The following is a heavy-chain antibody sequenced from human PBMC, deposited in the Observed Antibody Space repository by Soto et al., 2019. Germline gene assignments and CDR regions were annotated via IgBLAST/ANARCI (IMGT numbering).Heavy chain of an antibody. CDR2: IIPIFGTA. D-gene: IGHD6-19*01. CDR1: GGTFSSYA. Sequence: ASVKVSCKASGGTFSSYAISWVRQAPGQGLEWMGGIIPIFGTANYAQKFQGRVTITADESTSTAYMELSSLRSEDTAVYYCARGRVAGTKDHAFDIWGQGTMVTVSS. J-gene: IGHJ3*02. CDR3: ARGRVAGTKDHAFDI. V-gene: IGHV1-69*13.